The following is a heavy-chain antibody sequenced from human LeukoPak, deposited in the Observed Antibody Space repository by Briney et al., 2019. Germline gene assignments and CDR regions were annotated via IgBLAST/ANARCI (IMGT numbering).Heavy chain of an antibody. CDR3: ARHDSRITIFGVVIPTQPFDY. D-gene: IGHD3-3*01. Sequence: SETLSLTCTVSGGPISSYYWSWIRQPPGKGLEWIGYIYYSGSTNYNPSLKSRVTISVDTSKNQFSLKLSSVTAADTAVYYCARHDSRITIFGVVIPTQPFDYWGQGTLVTVSS. J-gene: IGHJ4*02. V-gene: IGHV4-59*08. CDR1: GGPISSYY. CDR2: IYYSGST.